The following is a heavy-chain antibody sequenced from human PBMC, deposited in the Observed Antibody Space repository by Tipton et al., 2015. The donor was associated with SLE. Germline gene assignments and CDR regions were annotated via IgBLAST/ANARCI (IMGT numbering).Heavy chain of an antibody. CDR3: ARDRTPIAARPEYYFDY. CDR1: GFTFSSYA. J-gene: IGHJ4*02. V-gene: IGHV3-30*04. D-gene: IGHD6-6*01. Sequence: SLRLSCAASGFTFSSYAMHWVRQAPGKGLEWVAVISYDGRNKYYADSVKGRFTISRDNSKNTLYLQMNSLRAEDTAVYYCARDRTPIAARPEYYFDYWGQGTLVTVSS. CDR2: ISYDGRNK.